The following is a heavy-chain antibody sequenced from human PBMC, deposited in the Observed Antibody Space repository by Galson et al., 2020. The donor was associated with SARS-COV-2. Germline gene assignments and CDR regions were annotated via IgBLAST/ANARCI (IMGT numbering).Heavy chain of an antibody. V-gene: IGHV3-48*03. Sequence: GESLKISCVASGFTFISYEMNWVRQAPGKGLEWISYITSSSSTIYYADSVKGRFTMSRDDAKNSLYLQMNNLRAEDTAIYYCVRDSLIYNWYFDLWGRGTLVTVSS. CDR3: VRDSLIYNWYFDL. D-gene: IGHD2-21*01. J-gene: IGHJ2*01. CDR2: ITSSSSTI. CDR1: GFTFISYE.